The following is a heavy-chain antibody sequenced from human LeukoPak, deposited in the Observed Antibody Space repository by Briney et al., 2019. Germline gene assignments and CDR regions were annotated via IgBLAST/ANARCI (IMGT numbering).Heavy chain of an antibody. CDR3: ARGGATVLAFDV. J-gene: IGHJ3*01. CDR2: IFHSGDN. CDR1: GDSVTYYY. V-gene: IGHV4-4*07. D-gene: IGHD4-11*01. Sequence: PSETLSLTCTVSGDSVTYYYWSWIRQPAGKGLEWIGRIFHSGDNNYNPSLKSRVTMSVDTSKNQFSLKLNSVTAADTAVYYCARGGATVLAFDVWGQGTVVTVSS.